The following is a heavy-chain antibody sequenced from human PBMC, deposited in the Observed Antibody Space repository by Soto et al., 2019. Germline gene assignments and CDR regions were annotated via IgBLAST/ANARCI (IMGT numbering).Heavy chain of an antibody. CDR3: ARRSSILGVVTRRSDLDY. J-gene: IGHJ4*02. CDR1: GLTFSSDA. CDR2: ISGRGGTI. Sequence: EVQLLQSGGGLVQPGGSLRLSCAASGLTFSSDAMSLVRQAPGKGLEWVSHISGRGGTINYADSVKGRCSMFRDNSKKTLYLQMDSLRVEYTAVYDCARRSSILGVVTRRSDLDYWGQGKRVTVSS. D-gene: IGHD3-3*01. V-gene: IGHV3-23*01.